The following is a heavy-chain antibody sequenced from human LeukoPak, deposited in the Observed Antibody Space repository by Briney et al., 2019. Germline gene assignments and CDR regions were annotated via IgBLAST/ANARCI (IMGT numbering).Heavy chain of an antibody. CDR1: GFTFNNYA. Sequence: GGSLRLSCAASGFTFNNYAMDWVRQAPGRGLEWVSLISRSGATTYYADSVKGRFTISRDNSRNTLYLQMTSLRAEDTAVYYCARDPGDRWFFDLWGRGTLVTVSS. CDR2: ISRSGATT. J-gene: IGHJ2*01. V-gene: IGHV3-23*01. CDR3: ARDPGDRWFFDL. D-gene: IGHD7-27*01.